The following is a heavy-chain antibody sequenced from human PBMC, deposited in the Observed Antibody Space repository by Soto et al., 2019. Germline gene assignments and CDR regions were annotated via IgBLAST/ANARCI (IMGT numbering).Heavy chain of an antibody. J-gene: IGHJ5*02. CDR2: IGSSSSTI. V-gene: IGHV3-48*02. CDR1: GYTFSSYS. Sequence: GGSLSLSCVGSGYTFSSYSMSWVRQAPGKGLEWIAFIGSSSSTITYADSVKGRFTISRDNAKNSAFLQMNSLRDEDTAIYYCAKLPMLRVVDNWFAPWGQGTLVTVSS. CDR3: AKLPMLRVVDNWFAP. D-gene: IGHD3-10*01.